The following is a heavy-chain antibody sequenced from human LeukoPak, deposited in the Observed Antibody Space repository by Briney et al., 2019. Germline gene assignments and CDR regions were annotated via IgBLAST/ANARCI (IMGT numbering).Heavy chain of an antibody. CDR3: ARDDGGRYYGSGSSLDY. V-gene: IGHV3-33*01. Sequence: GRSLRLSCAASGFMFSNYGMHWVRQAPGKGLEWVAVIWYDENNKYYADSVKGRFTISRDNAKNSLYLQMNSLRAEDTAVYYCARDDGGRYYGSGSSLDYWGQGTLVTVSS. J-gene: IGHJ4*02. D-gene: IGHD3-10*01. CDR2: IWYDENNK. CDR1: GFMFSNYG.